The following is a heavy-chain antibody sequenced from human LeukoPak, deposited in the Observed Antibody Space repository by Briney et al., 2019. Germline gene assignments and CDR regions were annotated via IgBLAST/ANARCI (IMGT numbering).Heavy chain of an antibody. V-gene: IGHV1-69*13. Sequence: SVKVSCKASGGTFSSYAISWVRQAPGQGLEWMGGIIPIFGTANYAQKFQGRVTITADESTGTAYMELSSLRSEDTAVYYCATIPAGVYYYGMDVWGQGTTVTVSS. CDR1: GGTFSSYA. CDR2: IIPIFGTA. CDR3: ATIPAGVYYYGMDV. J-gene: IGHJ6*02. D-gene: IGHD2-2*01.